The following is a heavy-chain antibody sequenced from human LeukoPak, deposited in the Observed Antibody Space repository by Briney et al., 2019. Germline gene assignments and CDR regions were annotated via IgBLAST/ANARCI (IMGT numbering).Heavy chain of an antibody. CDR1: GGSISSGGYY. D-gene: IGHD2-2*01. CDR3: AGYCSSTSCQGAFDI. Sequence: SETLSLTCTVSGGSISSGGYYWSWIRQPAGKGLEWIGRIYTSGSTNYNPSLKSRVTISVDTSKNQFSLKLSSVTAADTAVYYCAGYCSSTSCQGAFDIWGQGTMVTVSS. V-gene: IGHV4-61*02. CDR2: IYTSGST. J-gene: IGHJ3*02.